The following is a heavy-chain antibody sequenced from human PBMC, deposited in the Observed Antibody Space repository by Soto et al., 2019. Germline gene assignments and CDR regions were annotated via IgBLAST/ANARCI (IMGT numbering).Heavy chain of an antibody. J-gene: IGHJ6*02. CDR1: GGTFSSYA. CDR3: ARATSQYYDFWSGYYTGNPGGYYYGMDV. CDR2: IIPIFGTA. D-gene: IGHD3-3*01. V-gene: IGHV1-69*13. Sequence: VKVSCKASGGTFSSYAISWVRQAPGQGLEWMGGIIPIFGTANYAQKFQGRVTITADESTSTAYMELSSLRSEDTAVYYCARATSQYYDFWSGYYTGNPGGYYYGMDVWGQGTTVTVSS.